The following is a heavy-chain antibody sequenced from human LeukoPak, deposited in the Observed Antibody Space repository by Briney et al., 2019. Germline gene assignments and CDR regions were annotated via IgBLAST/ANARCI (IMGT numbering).Heavy chain of an antibody. Sequence: GSSVEVSCKASGGTFSSYAISWVRQAPGQGLEWMGGIIPIFGTANYAQKFQGRVTITTDESTSTAYMELSSLRSEDTAVYYCARDYRTRYYDSSQGYNWFDPWGQGTLVTVSS. CDR1: GGTFSSYA. CDR3: ARDYRTRYYDSSQGYNWFDP. D-gene: IGHD3-22*01. CDR2: IIPIFGTA. V-gene: IGHV1-69*05. J-gene: IGHJ5*02.